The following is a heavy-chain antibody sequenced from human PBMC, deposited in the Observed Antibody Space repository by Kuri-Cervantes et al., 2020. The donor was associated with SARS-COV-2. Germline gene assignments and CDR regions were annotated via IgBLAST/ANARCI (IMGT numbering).Heavy chain of an antibody. CDR1: GFTFSSYA. CDR2: ISSNGGST. Sequence: GESLKISCAASGFTFSSYAMHWVRQAPGKGLEYVSAISSNGGSTYYANSVKGRFTISRDNSKNTLYLQMGSLRAEDMAVYYCARFLGPPPGDPWGQGTLVTVSS. D-gene: IGHD7-27*01. V-gene: IGHV3-64*01. CDR3: ARFLGPPPGDP. J-gene: IGHJ5*02.